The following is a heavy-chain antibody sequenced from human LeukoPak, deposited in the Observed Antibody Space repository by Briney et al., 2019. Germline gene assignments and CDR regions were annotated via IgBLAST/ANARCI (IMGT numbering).Heavy chain of an antibody. CDR3: ARIEMATIIGYWYFDL. CDR2: IYYSGST. D-gene: IGHD5-24*01. J-gene: IGHJ2*01. V-gene: IGHV4-39*01. Sequence: MPSETLSLTCTVSGGSISSSRYYWGWIRQPPGKGREWIGSIYYSGSTYYNPSLKSRVTISVDTSKNQFSLKLSSVTAADTAVYYCARIEMATIIGYWYFDLWGRRTLVTVSS. CDR1: GGSISSSRYY.